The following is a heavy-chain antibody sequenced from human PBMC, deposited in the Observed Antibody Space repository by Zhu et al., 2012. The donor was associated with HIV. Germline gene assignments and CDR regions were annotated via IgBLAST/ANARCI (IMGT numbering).Heavy chain of an antibody. CDR3: ANTRTSGWYSYAFHV. J-gene: IGHJ3*01. V-gene: IGHV4-39*01. Sequence: QVQLQESGPGLVKPSETLSLTCTVSGATISRSSYYWGWIRQTPGKGLEWIGSIYYSGGTYYNPSLKSRLTISVDTPKNQFSLKLSSVAAADTAFYYCANTRTSGWYSYAFHVWGQGTLVTVSS. CDR1: GATISRSSYY. D-gene: IGHD6-19*01. CDR2: IYYSGGT.